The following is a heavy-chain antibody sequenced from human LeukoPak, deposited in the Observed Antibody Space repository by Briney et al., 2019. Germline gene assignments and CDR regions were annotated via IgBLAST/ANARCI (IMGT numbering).Heavy chain of an antibody. V-gene: IGHV3-23*01. J-gene: IGHJ6*03. CDR1: GFTFSSYA. CDR2: ISGSGSNT. D-gene: IGHD5-18*01. Sequence: GGSLRLSCAASGFTFSSYAMSWVRQAPGKGLEWVSTISGSGSNTYYTDSVRGRFTISRDNSKNTVYLQMNSLRTEDTAVYYCARDRVDTAMVTFWNYYYYMDVWGKGTTVTVSS. CDR3: ARDRVDTAMVTFWNYYYYMDV.